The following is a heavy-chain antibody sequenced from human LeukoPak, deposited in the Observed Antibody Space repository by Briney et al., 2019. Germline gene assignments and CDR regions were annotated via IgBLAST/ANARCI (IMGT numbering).Heavy chain of an antibody. CDR3: ARDRYCSGGSCYHTARFDP. D-gene: IGHD2-15*01. Sequence: GASVKVSCKASGGTFISYAISWVRQAPGQGLEWMGGIIPIFGTANYAQKFQGRVTITADESTSTAYMELSSLRSEVTAVYYCARDRYCSGGSCYHTARFDPWGQGTLVTVSS. V-gene: IGHV1-69*01. J-gene: IGHJ5*02. CDR1: GGTFISYA. CDR2: IIPIFGTA.